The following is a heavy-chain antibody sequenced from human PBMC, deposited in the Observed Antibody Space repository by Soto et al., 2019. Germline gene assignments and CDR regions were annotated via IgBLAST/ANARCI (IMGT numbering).Heavy chain of an antibody. J-gene: IGHJ4*02. D-gene: IGHD1-7*01. CDR2: IYRTGST. CDR1: SGSFTSNNW. CDR3: ASRDPGTSVDY. Sequence: KPSETLSLTCAVSSGSFTSNNWWTWVRQPPGQGLEWIGEIYRTGSTNYNPSLKSRVTISLDKSENQFSLKVTSLTAADTAVYYCASRDPGTSVDYWGQGTLVTVSS. V-gene: IGHV4-4*02.